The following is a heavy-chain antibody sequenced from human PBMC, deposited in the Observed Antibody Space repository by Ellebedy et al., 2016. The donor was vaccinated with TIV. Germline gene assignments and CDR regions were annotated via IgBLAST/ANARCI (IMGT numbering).Heavy chain of an antibody. CDR1: GDSISSSSDY. D-gene: IGHD1-14*01. CDR2: ISNRDRT. CDR3: ATFNQYYTYLGV. V-gene: IGHV4-39*01. J-gene: IGHJ6*03. Sequence: GSLRLSXTVSGDSISSSSDYWVWIRQPPGKGLEWIVTISNRDRTDYNPSLKSRVFILVDASKNQFFLKLTSVTAADTAVYYCATFNQYYTYLGVWGKGTTVTVSS.